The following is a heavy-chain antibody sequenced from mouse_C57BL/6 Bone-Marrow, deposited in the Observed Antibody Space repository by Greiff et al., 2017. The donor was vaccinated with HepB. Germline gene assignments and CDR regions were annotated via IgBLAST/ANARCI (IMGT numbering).Heavy chain of an antibody. V-gene: IGHV1-59*01. CDR3: ARLRRGDY. Sequence: VQLQQPGAELVRPGTSVKLSCKASGYTFTSYWMHWVKQRPGQGLEWIGVIDPSDSYTNYNQKFKGKATLTVDTSSSTAYMQLSSLTSEDSAVYYCARLRRGDYWGQGTSVTVSS. D-gene: IGHD2-12*01. J-gene: IGHJ4*01. CDR2: IDPSDSYT. CDR1: GYTFTSYW.